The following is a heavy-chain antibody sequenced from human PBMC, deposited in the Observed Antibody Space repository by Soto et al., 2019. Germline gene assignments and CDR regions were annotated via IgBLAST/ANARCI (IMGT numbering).Heavy chain of an antibody. CDR1: GYTFTSYG. CDR3: ARDFPYYYDSSGYYYYYGMDV. Sequence: ASLKVSCKASGYTFTSYGISWVRQAPGQGLEWMGWISAYNGNTNYAQKLQGRVTMTTDTSTSTAYMELRSLRSDDTAVCYCARDFPYYYDSSGYYYYYGMDVWAQGTTVNVSS. D-gene: IGHD3-22*01. J-gene: IGHJ6*02. CDR2: ISAYNGNT. V-gene: IGHV1-18*01.